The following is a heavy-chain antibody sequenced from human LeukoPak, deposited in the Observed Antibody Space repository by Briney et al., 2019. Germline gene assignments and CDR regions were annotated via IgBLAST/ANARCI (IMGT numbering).Heavy chain of an antibody. D-gene: IGHD2/OR15-2a*01. CDR2: INSDGSWT. CDR1: GNYW. V-gene: IGHV3-74*01. CDR3: VSFYETY. J-gene: IGHJ4*02. Sequence: GGSLRLSCAASGNYWMHWVRQVPGKGLMWVSHINSDGSWTSYADSVKGRFTISKDNAKNTVYLQMNSLRAEDTAVYYCVSFYETYWGRGTLVTVSS.